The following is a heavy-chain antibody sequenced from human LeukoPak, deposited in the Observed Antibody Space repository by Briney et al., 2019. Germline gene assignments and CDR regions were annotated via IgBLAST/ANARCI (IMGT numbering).Heavy chain of an antibody. J-gene: IGHJ4*02. CDR3: AKVGQDCSGGSCYRD. CDR1: GFTFSSYA. Sequence: GGSLRLSCAASGFTFSSYAMSWVRQAPGKGLEWVSTVSGGGGTTYYADSVKGRFTISRDNSKNTLYLQMNSLRAEDTAVYYCAKVGQDCSGGSCYRDWGQGTLVTVSS. D-gene: IGHD2-15*01. V-gene: IGHV3-23*01. CDR2: VSGGGGTT.